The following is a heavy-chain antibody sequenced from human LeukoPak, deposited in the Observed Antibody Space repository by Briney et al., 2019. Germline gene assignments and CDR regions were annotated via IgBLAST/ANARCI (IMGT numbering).Heavy chain of an antibody. CDR2: INSYGSST. CDR1: GFTFSNAW. Sequence: PGGSLRLSCAASGFTFSNAWMTWVRQAPGKGLVWVSRINSYGSSTIYADSVKGRFTISRDNAKNTLYLQMKSLRAEDTAVYYCATLRRDDAFDIWGQGTMVTVSS. CDR3: ATLRRDDAFDI. J-gene: IGHJ3*02. V-gene: IGHV3-74*01.